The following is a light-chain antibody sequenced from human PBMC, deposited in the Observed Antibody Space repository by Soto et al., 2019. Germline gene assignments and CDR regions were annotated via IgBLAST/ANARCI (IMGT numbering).Light chain of an antibody. Sequence: EIVLTQSPATLSLSPVERATLSCRASQSVSRYLAWYQQKPGQAPRLLIYDASNRATGIPARFSGSGSGTDFTLTISRLEPEDFAVYYCQQRSNWPITFGQGTRLEI. V-gene: IGKV3-11*01. J-gene: IGKJ5*01. CDR3: QQRSNWPIT. CDR1: QSVSRY. CDR2: DAS.